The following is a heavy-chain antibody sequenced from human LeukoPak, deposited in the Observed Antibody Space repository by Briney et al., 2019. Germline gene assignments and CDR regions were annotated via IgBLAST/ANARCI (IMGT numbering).Heavy chain of an antibody. Sequence: GGSLRLTCAASGFTFSSYSMNWVRQAPGKGLEWVSSISSSSSYIYYADSVKGRFTISRDNAKNSLYLQMNSLRAEDTAVYYCARVVVAADPHMDVWGKGTTVTVSS. CDR1: GFTFSSYS. J-gene: IGHJ6*03. V-gene: IGHV3-21*01. CDR3: ARVVVAADPHMDV. CDR2: ISSSSSYI. D-gene: IGHD2-15*01.